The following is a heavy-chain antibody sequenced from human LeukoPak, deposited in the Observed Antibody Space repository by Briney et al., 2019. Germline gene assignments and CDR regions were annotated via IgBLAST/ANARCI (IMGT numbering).Heavy chain of an antibody. J-gene: IGHJ4*02. CDR1: GGSISSYY. Sequence: WETLSLTCTVSGGSISSYYWSWIRQPPGKGLEWIGYIYYSGSTNYNPSLKSRVTISVDTSKNQFSLKLTSVTTADTAVYYCARQRDYVWGSYRYRLKYFDYWGQGTLVTVSS. V-gene: IGHV4-59*08. CDR2: IYYSGST. CDR3: ARQRDYVWGSYRYRLKYFDY. D-gene: IGHD3-16*02.